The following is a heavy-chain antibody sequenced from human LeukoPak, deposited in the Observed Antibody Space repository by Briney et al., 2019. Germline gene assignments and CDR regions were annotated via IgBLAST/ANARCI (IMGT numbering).Heavy chain of an antibody. CDR3: ARHSVAGIDY. D-gene: IGHD4-23*01. Sequence: PSETLSLTCTVSGGSISSYYWSWIRQPPGKGLEWIGYIYYSGSTNYNPSLKSRATISVETSKNQFSLKLSSVAAADTAVYYCARHSVAGIDYWGQGTLVTVSS. CDR1: GGSISSYY. V-gene: IGHV4-59*08. J-gene: IGHJ4*02. CDR2: IYYSGST.